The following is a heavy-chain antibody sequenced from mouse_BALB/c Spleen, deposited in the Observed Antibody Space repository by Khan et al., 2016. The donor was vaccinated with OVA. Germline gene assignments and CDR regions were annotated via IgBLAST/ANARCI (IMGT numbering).Heavy chain of an antibody. J-gene: IGHJ2*01. CDR2: ISYNGNT. Sequence: VQLKESGPGLVKPSQSLSLTCTVTGYSITTDYAWNWIRQFPGNKLEWMGFISYNGNTKYNPSLKSRISITRDTSKNQFFLPLNSVTTADTARYYCARVYGGDFNYWGQGTTLTVSS. V-gene: IGHV3-2*02. CDR1: GYSITTDYA. D-gene: IGHD1-1*01. CDR3: ARVYGGDFNY.